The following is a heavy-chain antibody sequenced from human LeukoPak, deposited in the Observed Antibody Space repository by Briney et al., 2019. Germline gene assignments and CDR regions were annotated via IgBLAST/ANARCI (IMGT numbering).Heavy chain of an antibody. CDR3: AIEPLIYDILTGYYLGYYFDY. CDR1: GFTFSSYS. Sequence: GGSLRLSCAASGFTFSSYSMNWVRQAPGKGLEWVSSISSSSSYIYYADSVKGRFTISRDNAKNSLYLQMNSLRAEDTAVYYCAIEPLIYDILTGYYLGYYFDYWGQGTLVTVSS. V-gene: IGHV3-21*01. D-gene: IGHD3-9*01. J-gene: IGHJ4*02. CDR2: ISSSSSYI.